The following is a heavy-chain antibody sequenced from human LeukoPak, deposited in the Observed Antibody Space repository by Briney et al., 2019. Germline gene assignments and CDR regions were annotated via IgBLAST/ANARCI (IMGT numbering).Heavy chain of an antibody. Sequence: QPGGSLRLSCAASGFTFSSYWMSWVRQAPGKGLEGVANIKQDGSEKYYVVSERGLFTISRDNAKNSLYLQMNSLRAEDTAVYYCARVGLLWFGELLSQNFDYWGQGTLVTVSS. D-gene: IGHD3-10*01. CDR2: IKQDGSEK. V-gene: IGHV3-7*03. J-gene: IGHJ4*02. CDR3: ARVGLLWFGELLSQNFDY. CDR1: GFTFSSYW.